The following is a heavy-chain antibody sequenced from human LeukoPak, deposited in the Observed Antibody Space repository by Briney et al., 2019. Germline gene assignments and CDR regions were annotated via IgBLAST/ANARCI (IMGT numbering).Heavy chain of an antibody. V-gene: IGHV4-4*07. CDR1: GGSISSYY. D-gene: IGHD6-13*01. CDR2: IYTSGST. Sequence: SETLSLTCTVSGGSISSYYWSWIRQPAGKGLEWIGRIYTSGSTNYNPSLKSRVTMSVDTSTNQFSLKLSSVTAADTAVYYCARGLAAAADRALDYWGQGTLVIVSS. CDR3: ARGLAAAADRALDY. J-gene: IGHJ4*02.